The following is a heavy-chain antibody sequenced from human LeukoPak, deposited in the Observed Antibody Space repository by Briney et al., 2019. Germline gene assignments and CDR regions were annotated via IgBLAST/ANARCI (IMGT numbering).Heavy chain of an antibody. CDR2: IYTSGST. Sequence: SETLSLTCTVSGGSISSYYWSWIRQPAGKGLEWIGRIYTSGSTNYNPSLKSRVTMSVDTFKNQFSLKLSSVTAADTAVYYCARAPGMAYSSSWYGDAFDIWGQGTMVTVS. D-gene: IGHD6-13*01. V-gene: IGHV4-4*07. J-gene: IGHJ3*02. CDR1: GGSISSYY. CDR3: ARAPGMAYSSSWYGDAFDI.